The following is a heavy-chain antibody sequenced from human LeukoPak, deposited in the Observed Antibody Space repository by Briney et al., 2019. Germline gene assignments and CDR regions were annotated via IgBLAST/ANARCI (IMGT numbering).Heavy chain of an antibody. CDR1: GFTFSSYS. CDR2: ISSSSSTI. J-gene: IGHJ4*02. V-gene: IGHV3-48*01. CDR3: ARINRDFGVVITFFDY. D-gene: IGHD3-3*01. Sequence: PGGSLRLSCAASGFTFSSYSMNWVRQAPGKGLEWVSYISSSSSTIYYADSVKGRFTISRDNAKNSLYLQMNSLRAEDTAVYYCARINRDFGVVITFFDYWGQGTLVTVSS.